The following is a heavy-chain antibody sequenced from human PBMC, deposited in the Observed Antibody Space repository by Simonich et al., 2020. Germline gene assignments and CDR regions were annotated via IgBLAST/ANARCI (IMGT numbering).Heavy chain of an antibody. J-gene: IGHJ6*02. Sequence: QVQLQESGPGLVKPSETLSLTCAVSGYSISSGYYWGWIRKPPGKGLEWIGSIYHSASPNYNPSLNSRVTISVDTSKNQFSLKLSSVTAADTAVYYCARVGYSNYYYYGMDVWGQGNTVTVSS. CDR2: IYHSASP. D-gene: IGHD6-13*01. V-gene: IGHV4-38-2*01. CDR3: ARVGYSNYYYYGMDV. CDR1: GYSISSGYY.